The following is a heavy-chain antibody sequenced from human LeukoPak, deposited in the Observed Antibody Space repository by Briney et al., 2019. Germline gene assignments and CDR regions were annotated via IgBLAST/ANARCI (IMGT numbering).Heavy chain of an antibody. CDR3: ARGGLPYCSGGSCYSERLYYYYYMDV. Sequence: PSETLSLTCTVSGGSISSYYWSWIRQPPGKGLEWIGYIYYSGSTNYNPSLKSRVTISVDTSKNQFSLKLSSVTAADTAVYYCARGGLPYCSGGSCYSERLYYYYYMDVWGKGTTVTVSS. CDR1: GGSISSYY. D-gene: IGHD2-15*01. CDR2: IYYSGST. J-gene: IGHJ6*03. V-gene: IGHV4-59*08.